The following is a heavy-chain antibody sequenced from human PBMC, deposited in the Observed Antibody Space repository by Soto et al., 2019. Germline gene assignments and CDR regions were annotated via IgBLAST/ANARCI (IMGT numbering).Heavy chain of an antibody. CDR2: ISGSGGST. Sequence: PGGSLRLSCAASGFTFSSYCMSWVRQAPGKGLEWVSAISGSGGSTYYADSVKGRFTISRDNSKNTLYLQMNGLRAEDTAVYYCAKTATVTKYYYYMDVWGKGTTVTVSS. CDR1: GFTFSSYC. D-gene: IGHD4-4*01. V-gene: IGHV3-23*01. CDR3: AKTATVTKYYYYMDV. J-gene: IGHJ6*03.